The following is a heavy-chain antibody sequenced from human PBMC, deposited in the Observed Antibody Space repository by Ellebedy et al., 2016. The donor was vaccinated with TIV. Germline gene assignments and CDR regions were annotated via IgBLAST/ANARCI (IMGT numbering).Heavy chain of an antibody. J-gene: IGHJ4*02. Sequence: ASVKVSCKASGYTLSSYYMHWVRQAPGQGLEWMGIINPSGGSTSYAQRLKGRVTVTRDTSTSTVYMELSSLRSEDTAVYYCARDGHDYGYFDYWGQGTLVTVSS. CDR1: GYTLSSYY. CDR3: ARDGHDYGYFDY. CDR2: INPSGGST. V-gene: IGHV1-46*04. D-gene: IGHD4-17*01.